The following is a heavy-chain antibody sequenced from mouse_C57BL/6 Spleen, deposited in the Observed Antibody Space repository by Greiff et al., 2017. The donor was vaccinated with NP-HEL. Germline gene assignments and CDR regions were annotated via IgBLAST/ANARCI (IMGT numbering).Heavy chain of an antibody. CDR2: IDPSDSYT. CDR3: ARGYYRSRGAMDY. V-gene: IGHV1-69*01. J-gene: IGHJ4*01. D-gene: IGHD1-1*01. Sequence: QVQLQQPGAELVMPGASVKLSCKASGYTFTSYWMHWVKQRPGQGLEWIGEIDPSDSYTNYNQKFKGKSTLTVEKSSSTAYMQLSSLTSEDSAVYYCARGYYRSRGAMDYWGQGTSVTVSS. CDR1: GYTFTSYW.